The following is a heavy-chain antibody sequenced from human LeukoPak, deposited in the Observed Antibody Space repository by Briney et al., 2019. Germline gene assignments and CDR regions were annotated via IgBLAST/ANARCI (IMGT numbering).Heavy chain of an antibody. CDR1: GGSFSGYY. CDR2: INHSGST. J-gene: IGHJ4*02. D-gene: IGHD6-13*01. V-gene: IGHV4-34*01. Sequence: SETLSLTCAVYGGSFSGYYWSWIRQPPGKGLEWIGEINHSGSTNYNPSLKSRVTISVDTSKNQFSLKLSSVTAADTAVYYCARGNIAAHLKYFDYWGQGTLVTVSS. CDR3: ARGNIAAHLKYFDY.